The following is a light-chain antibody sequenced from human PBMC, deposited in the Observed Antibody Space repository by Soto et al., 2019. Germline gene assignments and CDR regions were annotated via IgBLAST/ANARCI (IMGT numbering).Light chain of an antibody. V-gene: IGLV2-11*01. CDR1: SSDVGGYNY. CDR3: CSYAGSYTFWV. J-gene: IGLJ3*02. CDR2: DVS. Sequence: QSALTQPRSVSGSPGQSVTISCTGTSSDVGGYNYVSCYQQHPGKAPKLMIYDVSKRPSGVPDRFSGSKSGNTASLTISGLQAEDEADYYCCSYAGSYTFWVFGGGTKVTVL.